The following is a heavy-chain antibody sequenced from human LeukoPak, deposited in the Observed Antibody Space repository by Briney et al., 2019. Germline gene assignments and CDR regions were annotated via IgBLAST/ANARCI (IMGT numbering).Heavy chain of an antibody. CDR3: ARGAYIAAAGTLGY. V-gene: IGHV3-53*01. J-gene: IGHJ4*02. CDR2: IYSGGST. D-gene: IGHD6-13*01. CDR1: GFTVSSNY. Sequence: GGSLRLSCAASGFTVSSNYMSWVRQAPGKGLEWVSVIYSGGSTYYADSVEGRFTISRDNSKNTLYLQMNSLRAEDTAVYYCARGAYIAAAGTLGYWGQGTLVTVSS.